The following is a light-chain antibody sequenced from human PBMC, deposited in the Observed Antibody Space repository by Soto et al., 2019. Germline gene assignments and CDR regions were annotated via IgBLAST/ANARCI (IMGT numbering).Light chain of an antibody. CDR1: QNISSN. V-gene: IGKV3-15*01. CDR2: GAS. Sequence: EKVMTQSPAILSVSTGERATLSCRASQNISSNLAWYHQKPGQAPRLLIYGASTRATGIPARFSGSGSGTEFTLTISSLQSEDFAVYYCQQYNNWPWTFGQGTKVEIK. J-gene: IGKJ1*01. CDR3: QQYNNWPWT.